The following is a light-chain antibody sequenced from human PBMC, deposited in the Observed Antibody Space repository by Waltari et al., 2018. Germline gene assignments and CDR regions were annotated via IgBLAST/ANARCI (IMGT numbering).Light chain of an antibody. CDR3: SSRNGRANHVV. Sequence: SSELTQDPAVSVALGQTVRFTCQGDSLRTSYASWYQLKPGQAPVLVIDGKDKRPSGIPDRISGYSSGTTSSLTITGAQAEDEADYYCSSRNGRANHVVFAGGTKVTVL. J-gene: IGLJ3*02. V-gene: IGLV3-19*01. CDR2: GKD. CDR1: SLRTSY.